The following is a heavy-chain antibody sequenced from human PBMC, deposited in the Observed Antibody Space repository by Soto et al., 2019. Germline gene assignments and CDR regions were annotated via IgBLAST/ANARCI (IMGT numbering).Heavy chain of an antibody. J-gene: IGHJ4*02. D-gene: IGHD3-9*01. CDR1: GGSISSGDYY. Sequence: SETLSLTCTVSGGSISSGDYYLSWIRQPPGKGLEWIGYIYYSGSTYYNPSLKSRVTISVDTSKNQFSLKLSSVTAADTAVYYCARNSGYYDILTGYYTPFDYWGQGTLVTVSS. CDR2: IYYSGST. CDR3: ARNSGYYDILTGYYTPFDY. V-gene: IGHV4-30-4*01.